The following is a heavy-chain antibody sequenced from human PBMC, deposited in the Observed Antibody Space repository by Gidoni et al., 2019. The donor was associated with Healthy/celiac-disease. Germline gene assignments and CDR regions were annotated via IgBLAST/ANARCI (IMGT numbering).Heavy chain of an antibody. J-gene: IGHJ6*02. Sequence: QLQLQESGPGLVKPSETLSLTCTVSGDSISSSYYYWGWIRQPPGKGLEWIGSIYYSGSTYYSPSLKSRVTISVDMSKNQFSLKLSSVTAADTAVYYCARQVSYYNYYGMDVWGQGTTVTVSS. CDR3: ARQVSYYNYYGMDV. V-gene: IGHV4-39*01. CDR1: GDSISSSYYY. CDR2: IYYSGST.